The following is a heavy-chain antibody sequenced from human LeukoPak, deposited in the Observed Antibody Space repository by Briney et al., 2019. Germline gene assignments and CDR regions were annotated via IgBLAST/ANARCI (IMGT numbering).Heavy chain of an antibody. CDR3: AKGSSP. CDR1: GFTFSSYA. Sequence: PGGSLRLSCAASGFTFSSYATHWVRQAPGKGLEYVSAISSNGGSTYYANSVKGRFTISRDNSKNTLYLQMGSLRAEDMAVYYCAKGSSPWGQGTLVTVSS. V-gene: IGHV3-64*01. CDR2: ISSNGGST. D-gene: IGHD3-10*01. J-gene: IGHJ4*02.